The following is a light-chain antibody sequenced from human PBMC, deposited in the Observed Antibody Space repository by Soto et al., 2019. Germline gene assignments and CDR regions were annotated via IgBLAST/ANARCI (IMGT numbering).Light chain of an antibody. V-gene: IGKV3-20*01. J-gene: IGKJ2*01. CDR2: GAS. CDR3: QQLKTYPYT. CDR1: QSVSSSY. Sequence: EIVLTQSPGTLSLSPGERATLSCRASQSVSSSYLAWYQQKPGQAPRLLIYGASSRATGIPDRFSGSGSGTDFTLTISSLQPEDFATYYCQQLKTYPYTFGQGTRLDIK.